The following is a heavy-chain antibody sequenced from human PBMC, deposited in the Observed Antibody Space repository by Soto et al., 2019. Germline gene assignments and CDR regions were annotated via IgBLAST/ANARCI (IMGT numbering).Heavy chain of an antibody. D-gene: IGHD3-3*01. CDR2: MYYSGST. V-gene: IGHV4-59*01. Sequence: QVQLQESGPGLVKPSETLSLTCTVSGGSISSYYWSWIRQPPGKGLEWIGYMYYSGSTNYNPSLKRRVTISVVQSKNQFSLKLSSVTAADTAVYYCARDVGRITIFGVVINGGMDVWGQGTKVTVSS. CDR3: ARDVGRITIFGVVINGGMDV. CDR1: GGSISSYY. J-gene: IGHJ6*02.